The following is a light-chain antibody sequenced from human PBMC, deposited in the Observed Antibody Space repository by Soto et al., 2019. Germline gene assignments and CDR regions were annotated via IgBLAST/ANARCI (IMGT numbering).Light chain of an antibody. CDR3: QHSTDWPLT. Sequence: EIVMTQSPATLSVSPGERATLSCRASHSVSSRLAWYQQKPGQAPRLLIYGASTRATGLPARFSGSGSGTEFTLPISSLQSEDFAVYYCQHSTDWPLTFGGGTKLEIK. V-gene: IGKV3-15*01. J-gene: IGKJ4*01. CDR2: GAS. CDR1: HSVSSR.